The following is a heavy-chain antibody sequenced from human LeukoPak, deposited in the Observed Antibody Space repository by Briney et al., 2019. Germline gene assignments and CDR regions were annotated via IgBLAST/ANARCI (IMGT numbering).Heavy chain of an antibody. CDR1: GGSISSSSYY. D-gene: IGHD3-10*01. CDR3: ARGRRLWFGELLAPKPIVFDP. Sequence: SETLSLTCTVSGGSISSSSYYRGWIRQPPGKGLEWIGSIYYSGSTYYNPSLKSRVTISVDTSKNQFSLKLSSVTAADTAVYYCARGRRLWFGELLAPKPIVFDPWGQGTLVTVSS. V-gene: IGHV4-39*01. J-gene: IGHJ5*02. CDR2: IYYSGST.